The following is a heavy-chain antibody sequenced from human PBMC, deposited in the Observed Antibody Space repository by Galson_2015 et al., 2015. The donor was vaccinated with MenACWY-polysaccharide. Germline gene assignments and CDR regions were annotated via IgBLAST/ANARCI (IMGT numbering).Heavy chain of an antibody. V-gene: IGHV3-21*01. CDR1: GFTFSSYT. J-gene: IGHJ5*02. CDR3: ARDPLEVVVVTGIDNL. CDR2: ISRTSNYI. D-gene: IGHD2-21*02. Sequence: SLRLSCATSGFTFSSYTMNWVRQAPGKGLEWVSSISRTSNYIYYADSVKGRFTISRDNAKDSMYLQMKSLRAEDTAVYYCARDPLEVVVVTGIDNLWGQGTLVTVSS.